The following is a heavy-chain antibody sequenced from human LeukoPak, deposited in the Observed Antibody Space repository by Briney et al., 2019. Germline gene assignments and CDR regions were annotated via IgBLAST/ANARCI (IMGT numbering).Heavy chain of an antibody. CDR2: INHSGST. V-gene: IGHV4-34*01. D-gene: IGHD5-12*01. Sequence: SETLSLTCAVCGGSFSGYYWSWIRQPPGKGLEWIGEINHSGSTNYNPSLKSRVTISVDTSKNQFSLKLSSVTAADTAVYYCARGGVATIDDWGQGTLVTVSS. CDR1: GGSFSGYY. J-gene: IGHJ4*02. CDR3: ARGGVATIDD.